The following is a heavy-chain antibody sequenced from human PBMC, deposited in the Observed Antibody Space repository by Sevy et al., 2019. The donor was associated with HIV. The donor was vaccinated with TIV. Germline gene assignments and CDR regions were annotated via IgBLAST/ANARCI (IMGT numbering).Heavy chain of an antibody. Sequence: SETLSLTCTVSGGSISSYYWSWIRQPPGKALEWIGYIYYSVSTNYNPSLKSRVTISVDTSKNQFSLKLSSVTAADTAVYYCARHGKEDWFDPWGQGTLVTVSS. CDR1: GGSISSYY. CDR3: ARHGKEDWFDP. V-gene: IGHV4-59*08. J-gene: IGHJ5*02. CDR2: IYYSVST. D-gene: IGHD1-26*01.